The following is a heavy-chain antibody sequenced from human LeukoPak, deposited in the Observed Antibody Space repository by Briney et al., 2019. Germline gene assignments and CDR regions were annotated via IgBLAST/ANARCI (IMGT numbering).Heavy chain of an antibody. CDR2: IYWNDDK. Sequence: ESGPTLVKPTQTLTLTCTFSGFSLSTSGVGVGWIRQPPGKALERLALIYWNDDKRYSPSLKSRLTITKDTSKNQVVLTMTNMDPVDTATYYCAHTHGLCSSTSCLSCFDYWGQGTLVTVSS. V-gene: IGHV2-5*01. D-gene: IGHD2-2*01. CDR3: AHTHGLCSSTSCLSCFDY. J-gene: IGHJ4*02. CDR1: GFSLSTSGVG.